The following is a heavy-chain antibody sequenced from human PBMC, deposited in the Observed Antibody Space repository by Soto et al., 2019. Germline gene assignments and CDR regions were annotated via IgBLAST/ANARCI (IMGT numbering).Heavy chain of an antibody. CDR3: ARGYKYSSSNDAFDI. V-gene: IGHV4-34*01. D-gene: IGHD6-6*01. Sequence: PSETLSLTCAVYGGSFSGYYWSWIRQPPGKGLEWIGEINHSGSTNYNPSLKSRVTISVDTSKNQFSLKLSSVTAADTAVYYCARGYKYSSSNDAFDIWGQGTMVT. J-gene: IGHJ3*02. CDR2: INHSGST. CDR1: GGSFSGYY.